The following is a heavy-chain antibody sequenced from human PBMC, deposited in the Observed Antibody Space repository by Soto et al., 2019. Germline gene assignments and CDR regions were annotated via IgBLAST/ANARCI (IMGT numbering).Heavy chain of an antibody. V-gene: IGHV7-4-1*01. CDR2: INPNTGNP. CDR3: ARDTASASFDY. J-gene: IGHJ4*02. CDR1: GYNFNSHS. Sequence: QVPLVQSGSESMQPGASVKVSCKGSGYNFNSHSINWLRQAPGQGLEWMGWINPNTGNPTYEKGFTGRFVFSVDTSVSTVYLQIVSLKADDSAVYYCARDTASASFDYCGQGTLVTVSS. D-gene: IGHD3-3*01.